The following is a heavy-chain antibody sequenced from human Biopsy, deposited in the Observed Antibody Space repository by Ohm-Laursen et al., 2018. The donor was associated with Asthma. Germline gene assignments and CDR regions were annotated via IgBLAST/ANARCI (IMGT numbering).Heavy chain of an antibody. CDR2: ISSRGSNL. J-gene: IGHJ4*02. CDR3: ARGYSTSWYFGY. Sequence: GSLRLSCAASGFSFSDYYMMWTRQAPGKGLEWVAYISSRGSNLYYADSVKGRFTISRDNPKKSVYLQSDSLRVEDTAVYYCARGYSTSWYFGYWGQGTVVTVSS. V-gene: IGHV3-11*01. CDR1: GFSFSDYY. D-gene: IGHD6-13*01.